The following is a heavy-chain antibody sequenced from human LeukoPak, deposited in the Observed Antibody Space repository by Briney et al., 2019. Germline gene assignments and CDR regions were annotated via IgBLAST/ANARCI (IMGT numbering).Heavy chain of an antibody. V-gene: IGHV3-7*01. D-gene: IGHD3-22*01. CDR2: IQQDESYT. CDR3: ARSGYDNTGYRGEDQ. Sequence: GGSLRLSCAASGFTFSTYWMTWVRQAPGKGLEWVASIQQDESYTHYVASVRGRFTISRDNTKNSLYLQMNSLRPEDTAMYYCARSGYDNTGYRGEDQWGQGTLVTVSS. CDR1: GFTFSTYW. J-gene: IGHJ4*02.